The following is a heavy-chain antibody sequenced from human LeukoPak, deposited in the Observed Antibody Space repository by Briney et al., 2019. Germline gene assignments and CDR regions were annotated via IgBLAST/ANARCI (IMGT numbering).Heavy chain of an antibody. CDR3: AKRTSGSSWYSSDY. CDR1: GFTFSSFA. Sequence: GGSLRLSCAASGFTFSSFAMNWVRQAPGKVLEWVSTMSGDATSTYYADSVKGRFTISRDNSKNTLYLQMNSLRAEDTAVYYCAKRTSGSSWYSSDYWGQGTLVTVSS. J-gene: IGHJ4*02. V-gene: IGHV3-23*01. CDR2: MSGDATST. D-gene: IGHD6-13*01.